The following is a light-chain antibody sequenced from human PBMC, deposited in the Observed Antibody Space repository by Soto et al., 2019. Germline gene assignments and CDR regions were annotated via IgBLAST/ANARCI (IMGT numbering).Light chain of an antibody. V-gene: IGKV3-20*01. Sequence: EIVLTQSPGTLSLSQGERATLSCRASPSVSSSYLAWYQQKPGQAPRLLIYGASSRATGIPDRFSGSGSGTDFTLTISRLEPEAVAVYDCQQYGSSPITFGQGTRLEIK. CDR1: PSVSSSY. CDR2: GAS. J-gene: IGKJ5*01. CDR3: QQYGSSPIT.